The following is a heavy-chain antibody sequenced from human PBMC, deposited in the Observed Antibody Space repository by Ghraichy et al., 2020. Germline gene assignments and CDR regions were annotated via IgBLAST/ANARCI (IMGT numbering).Heavy chain of an antibody. CDR2: IYYSGST. CDR3: ARGFADYDFWSGYYRG. V-gene: IGHV4-39*01. J-gene: IGHJ4*02. CDR1: GGSISSSSYY. Sequence: SETLSLTCTVSGGSISSSSYYWGWIRQPPGKGLEWIGSIYYSGSTYYNPSLKSRVTISVDTSKNQFSLKLSSVTAADTAVYYCARGFADYDFWSGYYRGWGQGTLVTVSS. D-gene: IGHD3-3*01.